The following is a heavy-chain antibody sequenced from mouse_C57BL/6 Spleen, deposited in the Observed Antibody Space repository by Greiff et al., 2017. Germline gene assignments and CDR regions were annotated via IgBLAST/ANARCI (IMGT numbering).Heavy chain of an antibody. Sequence: VQLQQPGPELVKPGASVKMSCKASGYTFTSYWLTWVKQRPGQGLEWIGVIYPGSGSTNYNEKFKSKATLTVDTSYRPAYMQISSLTSKDSAVYYCEGQLEYFDYWGQGTTLTVSS. CDR1: GYTFTSYW. J-gene: IGHJ2*01. CDR2: IYPGSGST. V-gene: IGHV1-55*01. CDR3: EGQLEYFDY. D-gene: IGHD3-1*01.